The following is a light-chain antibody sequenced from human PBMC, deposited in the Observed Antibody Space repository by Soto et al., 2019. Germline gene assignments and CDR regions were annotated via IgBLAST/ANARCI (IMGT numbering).Light chain of an antibody. V-gene: IGKV3D-20*02. Sequence: ILLTQSPGTLSLSPGERATLSCRASQSVSSSYLTWYQQKPGQAPRLLIYGASSRATGIPDRFSGSGSGTDFTLTISRLEPEDFAVYYCQQRSNWPITFGQGTRLEIK. CDR2: GAS. CDR1: QSVSSSY. CDR3: QQRSNWPIT. J-gene: IGKJ5*01.